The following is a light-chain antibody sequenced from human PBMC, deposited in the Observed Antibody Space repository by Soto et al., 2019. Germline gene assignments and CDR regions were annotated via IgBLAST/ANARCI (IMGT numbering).Light chain of an antibody. V-gene: IGLV3-21*04. CDR3: QVWDSSSDHPV. Sequence: SYELIQPPSVSVAPGKTARITCGGNNIGSKSVHWYQQKPGQAPVLVIYYDTDRPSGIPERFSGSNSGNTATLTISRVEAGDEADYYCQVWDSSSDHPVFGRGTKLTVL. J-gene: IGLJ3*02. CDR1: NIGSKS. CDR2: YDT.